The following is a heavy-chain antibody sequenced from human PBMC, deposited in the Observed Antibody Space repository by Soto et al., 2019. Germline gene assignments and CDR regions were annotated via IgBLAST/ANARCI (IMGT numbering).Heavy chain of an antibody. CDR2: IYYSGST. CDR3: ARLNYYDSTDYFDS. D-gene: IGHD3-22*01. V-gene: IGHV4-59*01. Sequence: PSETLSLTCTVSGGSISSYNWSWIQQPPGRGLEWIGYIYYSGSTNYNPSLKSRVTISVDTSKNRFSLKLSSVTAADTAVYYCARLNYYDSTDYFDSWGQGTLVTVSS. CDR1: GGSISSYN. J-gene: IGHJ4*02.